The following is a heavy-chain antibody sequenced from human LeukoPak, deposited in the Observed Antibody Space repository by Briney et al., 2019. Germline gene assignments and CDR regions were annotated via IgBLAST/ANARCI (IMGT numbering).Heavy chain of an antibody. V-gene: IGHV1-2*02. J-gene: IGHJ6*02. CDR2: INPNSGDT. D-gene: IGHD6-13*01. CDR1: GYSFTDYY. CDR3: ARGGSFSPYGMDV. Sequence: ASVKVSCKASGYSFTDYYIHWVRQAPGQGLEWMGWINPNSGDTNYAQKFQGRVTMTRDTSISTAYMELSRLRSDDTAVYYCARGGSFSPYGMDVWGQGTTVTVSS.